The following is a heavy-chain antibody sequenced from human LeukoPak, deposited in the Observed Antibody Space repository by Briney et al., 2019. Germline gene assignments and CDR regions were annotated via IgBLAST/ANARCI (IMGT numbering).Heavy chain of an antibody. Sequence: GGSLSLSCAASGFTLSTFWMTWVRQAPGKGLEWVANINQDGNEKYYVDSVKGRFTVSRDNAKNSLYLQMNSLRAEDTAVYYCARDFYDFWSGYYSLGYYYYYGMDVWGQGTTVTVSS. CDR1: GFTLSTFW. J-gene: IGHJ6*02. CDR2: INQDGNEK. CDR3: ARDFYDFWSGYYSLGYYYYYGMDV. V-gene: IGHV3-7*01. D-gene: IGHD3-3*01.